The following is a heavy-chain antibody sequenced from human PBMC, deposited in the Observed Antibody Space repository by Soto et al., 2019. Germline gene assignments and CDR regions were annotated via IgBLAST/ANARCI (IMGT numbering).Heavy chain of an antibody. CDR3: ARDVNAEPFDL. J-gene: IGHJ5*02. Sequence: GGSLRLSCAGSGFPFSRYWMHWVRPVAGKGLMWVANVVPDGSGTTYADSVTGRFTVSRDNAKNMLYLQMNSLRVEDTALYYCARDVNAEPFDLWGQGTLVTVSS. CDR2: VVPDGSGT. CDR1: GFPFSRYW. V-gene: IGHV3-74*01.